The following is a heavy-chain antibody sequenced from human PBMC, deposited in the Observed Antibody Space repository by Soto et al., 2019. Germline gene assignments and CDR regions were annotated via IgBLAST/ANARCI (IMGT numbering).Heavy chain of an antibody. D-gene: IGHD2-2*01. CDR2: ILHSGTT. Sequence: QVQLQESGPGLVKPSETLSLTCAVSGGSISSSNWWHWVRQPPGKGLEWIDEILHSGTTNYNPSLKSRVAISVDKSKNKFSLKLNSVTAADTAVYYCARVRQYCSGTSCYLDPWGQGTLVTVSS. J-gene: IGHJ5*02. CDR1: GGSISSSNW. CDR3: ARVRQYCSGTSCYLDP. V-gene: IGHV4-4*02.